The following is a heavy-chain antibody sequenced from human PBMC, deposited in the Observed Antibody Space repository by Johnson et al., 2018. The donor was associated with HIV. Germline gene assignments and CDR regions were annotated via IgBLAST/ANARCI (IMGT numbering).Heavy chain of an antibody. J-gene: IGHJ3*01. D-gene: IGHD1/OR15-1a*01. CDR3: ARDSAEQVGDAIDL. V-gene: IGHV3-66*01. Sequence: VQLVESGGGVVQPGGSLRLSCAASGFTVSSNYMTWVRQAPGKGLEWVSVIYSGGSTYYADSVKGRFTISRDNSKNTLYLQMNSLRAEDTAVYYCARDSAEQVGDAIDLWGRGTMVPSLQ. CDR2: IYSGGST. CDR1: GFTVSSNY.